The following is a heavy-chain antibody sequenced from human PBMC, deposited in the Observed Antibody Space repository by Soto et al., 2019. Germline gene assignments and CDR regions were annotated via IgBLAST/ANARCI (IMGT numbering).Heavy chain of an antibody. V-gene: IGHV3-48*03. Sequence: EVQLLESGGGLVQPGGSLRLSCGVSGFTFNDFEMNWVRQAPGKGLEWLAYIDGSGTTKKYADSVRGRFTISRDNPNNSLFLQMSSLSAAVTAIYYCARGFGRFTFWGQGTLVSVSS. D-gene: IGHD3-10*01. CDR1: GFTFNDFE. CDR3: ARGFGRFTF. J-gene: IGHJ4*02. CDR2: IDGSGTTK.